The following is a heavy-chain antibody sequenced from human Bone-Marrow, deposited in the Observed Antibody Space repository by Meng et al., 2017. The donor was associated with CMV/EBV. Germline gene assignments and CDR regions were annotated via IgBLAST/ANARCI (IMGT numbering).Heavy chain of an antibody. J-gene: IGHJ4*02. D-gene: IGHD6-13*01. CDR1: GFTFSSYA. V-gene: IGHV3-23*01. Sequence: GESLKISCAASGFTFSSYAMSWVRQAPGKGLEWVSAISGSGGSTYYADSVKGRFTISRDNSKNTLYLQMNSLKVEDTAVYYCARDQAAAGHWGQGTLVTVSS. CDR3: ARDQAAAGH. CDR2: ISGSGGST.